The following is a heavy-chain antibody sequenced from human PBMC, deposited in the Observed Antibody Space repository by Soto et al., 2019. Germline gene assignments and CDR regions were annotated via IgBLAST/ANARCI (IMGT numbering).Heavy chain of an antibody. J-gene: IGHJ4*02. D-gene: IGHD1-26*01. CDR2: IDYSGST. Sequence: QVQLQESGPGLVKPSQTLSLTCTVSGYSISSGGYYWSWIRQHPGKGLEWMGYIDYSGSTYYNPSVKCRVTMSLDTSTNQCSLNLSSVTAADAAMFYCARIAKQGARLDFWGQGTLVTVSS. CDR1: GYSISSGGYY. V-gene: IGHV4-31*03. CDR3: ARIAKQGARLDF.